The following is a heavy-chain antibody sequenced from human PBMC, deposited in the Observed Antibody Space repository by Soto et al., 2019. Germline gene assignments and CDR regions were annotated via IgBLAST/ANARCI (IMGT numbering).Heavy chain of an antibody. V-gene: IGHV4-34*01. CDR2: INQSGST. D-gene: IGHD3-10*01. CDR1: GGAFSGYH. Sequence: PSETLSLTCGVYGGAFSGYHWSWIRQAPGKGLEWIGEINQSGSTNYSPSLKSRVTMSVDTSKKQFSLKLNSVTAADTALYYCATGDSYYGMDFWGQGTTVTVS. CDR3: ATGDSYYGMDF. J-gene: IGHJ6*02.